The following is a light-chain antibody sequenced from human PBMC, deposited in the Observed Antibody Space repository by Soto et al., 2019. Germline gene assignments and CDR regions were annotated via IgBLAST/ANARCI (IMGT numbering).Light chain of an antibody. CDR2: EGS. V-gene: IGLV2-23*03. CDR3: CSFAGSNTFV. Sequence: QSVLTQPPSVSAAPGQKVTISCSGSSSNIGNNYVSWYQQLPGTAPKLMIYEGSKRPSGVSNRFSGSKSGNTASLTISGLQAEDEADYYCCSFAGSNTFVFGTGTKVTVL. J-gene: IGLJ1*01. CDR1: SSNIGNNY.